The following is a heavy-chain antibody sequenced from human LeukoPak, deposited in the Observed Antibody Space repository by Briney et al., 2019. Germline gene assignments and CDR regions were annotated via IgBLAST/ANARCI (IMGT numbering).Heavy chain of an antibody. CDR1: GFTFSSYW. V-gene: IGHV3-74*01. J-gene: IGHJ4*02. Sequence: PGGSLRLSCAASGFTFSSYWMHWVRQVPGKGLVWVSRINSDESSTSYADSVKGRFTISRDNAKNTLCLQMNSLRAEDTAVYYCARAGISGRPPDYWGQGALVTVSS. D-gene: IGHD6-6*01. CDR2: INSDESST. CDR3: ARAGISGRPPDY.